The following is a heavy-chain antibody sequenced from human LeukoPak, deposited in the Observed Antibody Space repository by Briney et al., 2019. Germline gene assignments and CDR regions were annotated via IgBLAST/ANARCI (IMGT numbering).Heavy chain of an antibody. D-gene: IGHD1-14*01. Sequence: GGSLRLSCAASGFTFSSYWMSWVRQAPGKGLEWVANIKQDGSEKYYVDSVKGRFTISRDNAKNSLYLQMNSLRAEDTAVYYCASNPNYYYYYMDVWGKGTTVTVSS. CDR3: ASNPNYYYYYMDV. CDR1: GFTFSSYW. V-gene: IGHV3-7*01. J-gene: IGHJ6*03. CDR2: IKQDGSEK.